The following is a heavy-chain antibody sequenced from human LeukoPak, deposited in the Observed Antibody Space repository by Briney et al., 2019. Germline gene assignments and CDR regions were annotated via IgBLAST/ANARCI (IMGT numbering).Heavy chain of an antibody. CDR1: GFTVSSYY. D-gene: IGHD2-15*01. CDR2: IYSGGST. V-gene: IGHV3-53*01. J-gene: IGHJ3*02. Sequence: PGGSLRLSCAASGFTVSSYYMSWVRQAPGKGLEWVSVIYSGGSTYYADSVKGRFTISRDNSKNTLYLQMNSLRAEDTAVYYCARDCSGGSCGIAFDIWGQGTMVTVYS. CDR3: ARDCSGGSCGIAFDI.